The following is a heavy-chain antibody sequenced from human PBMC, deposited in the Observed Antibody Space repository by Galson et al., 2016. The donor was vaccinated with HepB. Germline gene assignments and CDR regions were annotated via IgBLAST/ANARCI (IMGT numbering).Heavy chain of an antibody. J-gene: IGHJ6*01. CDR2: ISYDGSNK. V-gene: IGHV3-30*03. Sequence: SLRLSCAASGFTFSSYGMHWVRQAPGKGLAWVAFISYDGSNKKYADSVKCRFTISRDNSKKTLYLQMNSLHQRPIGLPPGTLLQEHLWG. CDR1: GFTFSSYG. CDR3: TLLQEHL.